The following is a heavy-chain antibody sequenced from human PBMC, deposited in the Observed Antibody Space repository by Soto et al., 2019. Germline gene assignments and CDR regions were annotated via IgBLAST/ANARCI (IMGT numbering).Heavy chain of an antibody. CDR3: ARSSYIVVVVAATTEYFQH. J-gene: IGHJ1*01. D-gene: IGHD2-15*01. CDR2: INHSGST. V-gene: IGHV4-34*01. CDR1: GGSFSGYY. Sequence: PSETLSLTCTVSGGSFSGYYWSWIRQPPGKGLEWIGEINHSGSTNYNPSLKSRVTISVDTSKNQFSLKLSSVTAADTAVYYCARSSYIVVVVAATTEYFQHWGQGTLVTVSS.